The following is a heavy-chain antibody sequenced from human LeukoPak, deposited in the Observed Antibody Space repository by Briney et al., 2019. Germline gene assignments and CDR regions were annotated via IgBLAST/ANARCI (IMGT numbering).Heavy chain of an antibody. CDR3: ARGARAGYNLEPFDY. D-gene: IGHD5-24*01. V-gene: IGHV4-59*08. CDR2: IYYSGST. CDR1: GGSISSYS. J-gene: IGHJ4*02. Sequence: SSETLSLTCTVSGGSISSYSWSWIRQPPGKGLEWIGYIYYSGSTNYNPSLKSRVTISVDTSKNQFSLKLSSVTAADTAVYYCARGARAGYNLEPFDYWGQGTLVTVSS.